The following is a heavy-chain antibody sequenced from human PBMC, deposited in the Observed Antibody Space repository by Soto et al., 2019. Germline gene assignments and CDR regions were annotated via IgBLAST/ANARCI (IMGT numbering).Heavy chain of an antibody. CDR2: ISGSGGST. CDR3: AKVALESSLWFGVPVPTYYYYYMDV. J-gene: IGHJ6*03. V-gene: IGHV3-23*01. CDR1: GFTFSSYA. D-gene: IGHD3-10*01. Sequence: GGSLRLSCAASGFTFSSYAMSWVRQAPGKGLEWVSAISGSGGSTYYADSVKGRFTISRDNSKNTLYLQMNSLRAEDTAVYYCAKVALESSLWFGVPVPTYYYYYMDVWGKGTTVTVSS.